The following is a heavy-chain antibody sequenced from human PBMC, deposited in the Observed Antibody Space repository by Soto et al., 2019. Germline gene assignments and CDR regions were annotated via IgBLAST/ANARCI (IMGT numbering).Heavy chain of an antibody. J-gene: IGHJ3*02. CDR2: ISSDGSST. V-gene: IGHV3-74*01. Sequence: GGSLRLSCAASGFTFSNYWMHWVRQAPGKGLVWVSRISSDGSSTSYADSVKGRFTISRDNAKNTLYLQMNSLRAEDTAVYYCVNFDWSHHIWGQGTMVTVSS. D-gene: IGHD3-9*01. CDR3: VNFDWSHHI. CDR1: GFTFSNYW.